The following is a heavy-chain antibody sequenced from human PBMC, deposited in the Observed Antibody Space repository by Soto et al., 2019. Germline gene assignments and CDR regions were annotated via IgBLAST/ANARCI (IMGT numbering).Heavy chain of an antibody. J-gene: IGHJ5*02. V-gene: IGHV6-1*01. CDR3: ARQRYCSSTSCYGLWWFDP. Sequence: PSQTLSLTCAISGDSVSSNSAAWNWIRQSPSRGLEWLGRTYYRPKWYNDYAVSVKSRITINPDTSKNQFSLKLSSVTAADTAVYYCARQRYCSSTSCYGLWWFDPWGQGALVTVSS. D-gene: IGHD2-2*01. CDR2: TYYRPKWYN. CDR1: GDSVSSNSAA.